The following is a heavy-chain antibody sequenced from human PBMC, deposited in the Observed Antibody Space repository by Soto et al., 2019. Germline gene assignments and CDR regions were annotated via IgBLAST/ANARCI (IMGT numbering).Heavy chain of an antibody. V-gene: IGHV4-31*03. CDR3: ARVRSRADAGDS. J-gene: IGHJ4*02. CDR2: IYYSGST. Sequence: SETLSLTCTVSGGSISSDDCYWGWIRQHPGKGLEWIGYIYYSGSTYYNPSLKSRVSISVDTSKNQISLMLNSVTAADTAVYYCARVRSRADAGDSWGQGTLVTVSS. CDR1: GGSISSDDCY.